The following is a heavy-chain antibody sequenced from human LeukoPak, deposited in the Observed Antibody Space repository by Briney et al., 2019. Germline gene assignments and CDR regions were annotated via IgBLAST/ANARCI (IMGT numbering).Heavy chain of an antibody. D-gene: IGHD3-9*01. J-gene: IGHJ4*02. V-gene: IGHV4-34*01. CDR1: GGSFSGYY. CDR2: INHSGST. Sequence: SETLSLTCAVYGGSFSGYYWSWIRQPPGKGLEWIGEINHSGSTNYNPSLKSRVTISVDTSKNQFSLKLSSVTAADTAVYYCARGLYFDLYWGQGTLVTVSS. CDR3: ARGLYFDLY.